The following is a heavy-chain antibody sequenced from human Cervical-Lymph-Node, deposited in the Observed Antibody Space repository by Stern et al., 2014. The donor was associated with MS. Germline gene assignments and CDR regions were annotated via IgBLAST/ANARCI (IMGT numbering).Heavy chain of an antibody. J-gene: IGHJ4*02. D-gene: IGHD5/OR15-5a*01. CDR1: GFPFPSYA. V-gene: IGHV3-30-3*01. CDR2: ISYDGNTK. CDR3: VRERSSRGFDY. Sequence: VQLVESGGGVVQPGRSLRVSCATAGFPFPSYALNWVRQAPGNGLAWVAVISYDGNTKYYADSVKGRFTISRDNSKNTLFLQMSSLRPEDTAVYYCVRERSSRGFDYWGQGSLVTVSS.